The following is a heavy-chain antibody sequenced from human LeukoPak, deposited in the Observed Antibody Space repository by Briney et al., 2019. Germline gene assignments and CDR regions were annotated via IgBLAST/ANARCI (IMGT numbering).Heavy chain of an antibody. CDR3: AKNFWIGILDSSGYLPFDY. CDR2: ISGSGGST. Sequence: GGSLRLSCAASGFTFSSYAMSWVRQAPGKGLEWVSAISGSGGSTYYADSVKGRFTISRDNSKNTLYLQMNSLRAEDTAVYYCAKNFWIGILDSSGYLPFDYWGQGTLVTVSS. J-gene: IGHJ4*02. V-gene: IGHV3-23*01. CDR1: GFTFSSYA. D-gene: IGHD3-22*01.